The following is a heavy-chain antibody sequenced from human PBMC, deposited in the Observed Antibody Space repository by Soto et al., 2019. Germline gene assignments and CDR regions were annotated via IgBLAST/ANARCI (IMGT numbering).Heavy chain of an antibody. J-gene: IGHJ4*02. CDR3: VQTTGWPGFDF. Sequence: GSLRLSCAASGFAVSSKYMTWVRQAPGKGLEWVSVIYGGGTTYYADSVKGRFTISRDTSKNTLYLQMDSLRAEDTAVYYCVQTTGWPGFDFWGQGTLVTVSS. CDR1: GFAVSSKY. V-gene: IGHV3-53*01. D-gene: IGHD6-19*01. CDR2: IYGGGTT.